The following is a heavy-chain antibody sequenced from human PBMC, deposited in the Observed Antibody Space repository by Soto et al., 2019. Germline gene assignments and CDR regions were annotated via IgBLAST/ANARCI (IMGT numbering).Heavy chain of an antibody. Sequence: QVQLVQSGAEVKKPGASVKVSCKASGYTFTSYGISWVRQAPGQGLEWMGWISAYNGNTNYAQKLQGRVTMTTDTSTSTAYMELRSLRSDDTAVYYCARENCDFWSGYPSPPGYWGQGTLVTVSS. V-gene: IGHV1-18*01. D-gene: IGHD3-3*01. CDR2: ISAYNGNT. J-gene: IGHJ4*02. CDR3: ARENCDFWSGYPSPPGY. CDR1: GYTFTSYG.